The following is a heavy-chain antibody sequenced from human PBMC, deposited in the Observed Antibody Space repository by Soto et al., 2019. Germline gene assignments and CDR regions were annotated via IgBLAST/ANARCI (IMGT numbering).Heavy chain of an antibody. Sequence: EVQLLESGGGLVQPGGSLRLSCAASGFTFNNYAMSWVRQAPEKGLEWVPIVTGDHRTYYAESLSGRFIISRDNSKNTVYLQMNSLRGDDTALYYCAKGLSRFGGNSATFDYWGQGTLVTVSS. CDR2: VTGDHRT. D-gene: IGHD3-10*01. J-gene: IGHJ4*02. V-gene: IGHV3-23*01. CDR1: GFTFNNYA. CDR3: AKGLSRFGGNSATFDY.